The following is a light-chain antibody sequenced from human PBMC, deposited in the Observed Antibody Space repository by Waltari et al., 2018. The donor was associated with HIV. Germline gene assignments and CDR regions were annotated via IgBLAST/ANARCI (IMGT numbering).Light chain of an antibody. CDR3: SSYSRGALL. V-gene: IGLV2-14*01. Sequence: QSVLTQPASVSGSPGQSLTLSCTGTTNDIGSYNYVSWYQQSPDKAPKLIIYEVSNRPSGFSSRFSGSKSGNTAALTISVLQAEDEAYYHCSSYSRGALLFGGGTKVTVL. J-gene: IGLJ2*01. CDR1: TNDIGSYNY. CDR2: EVS.